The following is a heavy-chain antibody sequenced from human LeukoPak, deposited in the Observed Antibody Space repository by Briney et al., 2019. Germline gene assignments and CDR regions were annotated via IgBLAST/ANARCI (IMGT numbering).Heavy chain of an antibody. V-gene: IGHV4-59*01. J-gene: IGHJ4*02. CDR3: ARDSSYYFDY. Sequence: PSETLSLTCTVSGGSISSYYWGWIRQPPGKGLEWIGYIYYSGTTNYNPSLKSRVTISVDTSRNQFSLKLSSVTAADTAVYYCARDSSYYFDYWGQGTLVTVSS. CDR1: GGSISSYY. D-gene: IGHD6-6*01. CDR2: IYYSGTT.